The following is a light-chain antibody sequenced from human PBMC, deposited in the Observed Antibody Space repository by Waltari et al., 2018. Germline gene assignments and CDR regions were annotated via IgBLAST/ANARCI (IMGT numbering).Light chain of an antibody. V-gene: IGLV2-8*01. CDR1: SSDVGAYKY. J-gene: IGLJ2*01. Sequence: QSALTQPPSASGSPGQSVTIPCTGTSSDVGAYKYVSWDQQHPDKAPKLLIYEVSKRASGVPDRFSGSKSGNTASLTVSGLQAEDEADYYCASRGASKVFGGGTKLTVL. CDR3: ASRGASKV. CDR2: EVS.